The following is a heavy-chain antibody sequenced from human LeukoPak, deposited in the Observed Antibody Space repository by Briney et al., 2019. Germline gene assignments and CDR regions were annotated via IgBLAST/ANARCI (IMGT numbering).Heavy chain of an antibody. J-gene: IGHJ4*02. Sequence: SETLSLTCTVSGASIRRDDYYWSWIRQPPGKGLEWIGYIYDNEKTHYHPSFESRLAISGDTSNNQFSLRLNSVTAADTAIYYCAASKSDYYNSGTYYKLRYWGQGALVTVSS. V-gene: IGHV4-30-4*01. CDR3: AASKSDYYNSGTYYKLRY. CDR1: GASIRRDDYY. D-gene: IGHD3-10*01. CDR2: IYDNEKT.